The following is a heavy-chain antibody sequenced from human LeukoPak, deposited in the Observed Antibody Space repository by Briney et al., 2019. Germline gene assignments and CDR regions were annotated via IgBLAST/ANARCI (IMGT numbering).Heavy chain of an antibody. Sequence: QAGGSLRLSCAASGFTFSNYAMSWVRQAPGKGLEWISGITGGRSTYYADSVKGRFTISRDNSKNTMSLEMNSLRAEDTAVYYCATGKSGSHGPFDYWGQGTLVTVSS. CDR3: ATGKSGSHGPFDY. D-gene: IGHD1-26*01. J-gene: IGHJ4*02. CDR1: GFTFSNYA. V-gene: IGHV3-23*01. CDR2: ITGGRST.